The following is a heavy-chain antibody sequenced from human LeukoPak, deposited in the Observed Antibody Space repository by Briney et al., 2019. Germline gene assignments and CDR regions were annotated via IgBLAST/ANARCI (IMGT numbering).Heavy chain of an antibody. Sequence: AGGSLRLSCAASGFTSVAITENGSGRPQGKGLRGSSAIPGSSDYIFYADSVRGRFTISRDNAKNSLFLQMNSLRAEDTAVYYCAKFKGHYGDSEYYFDSWGQGTLVTVSS. V-gene: IGHV3-21*01. CDR3: AKFKGHYGDSEYYFDS. J-gene: IGHJ4*02. D-gene: IGHD3-10*01. CDR1: GFTSVAIT. CDR2: IPGSSDYI.